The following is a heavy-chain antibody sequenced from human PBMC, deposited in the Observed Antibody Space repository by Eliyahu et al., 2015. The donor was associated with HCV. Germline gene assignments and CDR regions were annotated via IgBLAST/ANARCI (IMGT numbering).Heavy chain of an antibody. CDR3: ARWTSNVPYYFDY. J-gene: IGHJ4*02. D-gene: IGHD3/OR15-3a*01. CDR1: GYXXTXYW. CDR2: IYPGDSXS. V-gene: IGHV5-51*01. Sequence: EVQLVQSGAEVKKPGESLTXXCKGXGYXXTXYWIGWVRQMPGKGLEWMGXIYPGDSXSRYSPSFQGQVTFSADKSISTAYLQWSSLRASDTAIYYCARWTSNVPYYFDYWGQGTLVTVSS.